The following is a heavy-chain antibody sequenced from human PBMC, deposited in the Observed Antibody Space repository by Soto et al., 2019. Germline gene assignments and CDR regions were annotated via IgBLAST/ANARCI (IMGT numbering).Heavy chain of an antibody. V-gene: IGHV3-30-3*01. CDR3: ATDPVAVTGSFIDS. Sequence: PGRSLRLSCAASGFTSSAYAFHWVRQAPGKGLEWLSVISYDGRETHYADSVEGRFIISRDSSKKTAYLQMNSLRGDDTAVYFCATDPVAVTGSFIDSWGQGTLVTVSS. D-gene: IGHD2-21*02. CDR1: GFTSSAYA. CDR2: ISYDGRET. J-gene: IGHJ4*02.